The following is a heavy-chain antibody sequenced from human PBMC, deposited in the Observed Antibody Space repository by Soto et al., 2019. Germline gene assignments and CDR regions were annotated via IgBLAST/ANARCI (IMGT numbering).Heavy chain of an antibody. D-gene: IGHD3-10*01. CDR1: GLTVSSNY. CDR2: LYSGGST. V-gene: IGHV3-53*01. Sequence: GGSLRLSCAASGLTVSSNYMNWVRQAPGKGLEWVSVLYSGGSTHYAGSVKGRFIISRDNSKNTLYLQMNSLRVEDTAVYYCARDRPGDEGDGFDIWGHGTMVTFSS. CDR3: ARDRPGDEGDGFDI. J-gene: IGHJ3*02.